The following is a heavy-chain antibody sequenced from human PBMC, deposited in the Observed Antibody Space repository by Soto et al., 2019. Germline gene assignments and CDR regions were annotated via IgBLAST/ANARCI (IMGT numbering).Heavy chain of an antibody. CDR1: GFTFSNYA. CDR3: AKPQTTVVIAPQFQH. CDR2: ISYDGSNK. J-gene: IGHJ1*01. V-gene: IGHV3-30*18. Sequence: GGSLRLSCAASGFTFSNYAMHWVRQAPGKGLERVAVISYDGSNKYYADSVKGRFTISRDNSKNTLYLQMNSLRPEDTAVYYCAKPQTTVVIAPQFQHWGQGTLVTVSS. D-gene: IGHD4-17*01.